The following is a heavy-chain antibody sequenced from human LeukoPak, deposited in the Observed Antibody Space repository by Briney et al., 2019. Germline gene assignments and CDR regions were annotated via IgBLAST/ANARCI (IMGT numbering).Heavy chain of an antibody. V-gene: IGHV1-2*02. CDR2: INPNSGGT. CDR3: AREYIVVVPAATYYDYGMDV. CDR1: GYTFTGYY. D-gene: IGHD2-2*01. J-gene: IGHJ6*02. Sequence: ASVKVSCQASGYTFTGYYMHWVRQAPGQGLEWMEWINPNSGGTNYAQKFQGRVTMTRDTSISTAYMELSRLRSDDTAVYYCAREYIVVVPAATYYDYGMDVWGQGTTVTVSS.